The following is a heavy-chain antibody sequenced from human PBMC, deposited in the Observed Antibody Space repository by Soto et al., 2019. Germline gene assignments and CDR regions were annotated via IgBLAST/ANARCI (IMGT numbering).Heavy chain of an antibody. D-gene: IGHD4-17*01. V-gene: IGHV3-23*01. CDR1: GFTFSSYA. CDR3: ATQTTVTKNWFDP. CDR2: ISGSGGST. J-gene: IGHJ5*02. Sequence: GGSLRLSCAASGFTFSSYAMSWVRQAPGKGLEWVSAISGSGGSTYYADSVKGRFTISRDNSKNKLYLQMNSLRAEDTAVYYCATQTTVTKNWFDPWGQGTLVTVSS.